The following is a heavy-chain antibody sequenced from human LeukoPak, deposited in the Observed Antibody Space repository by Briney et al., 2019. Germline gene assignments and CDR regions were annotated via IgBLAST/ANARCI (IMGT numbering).Heavy chain of an antibody. CDR1: GYTSTSYD. Sequence: ASVKVSCKASGYTSTSYDINWVRQATGQGLEWMGWMNPNSGNTGYAQKFQGRVTITRNTSISTAYMELSSLRSEDTAVYYCARGSCSSTSCYTNYYYYYMDVWGKGTTVTVSS. CDR2: MNPNSGNT. CDR3: ARGSCSSTSCYTNYYYYYMDV. J-gene: IGHJ6*03. D-gene: IGHD2-2*02. V-gene: IGHV1-8*03.